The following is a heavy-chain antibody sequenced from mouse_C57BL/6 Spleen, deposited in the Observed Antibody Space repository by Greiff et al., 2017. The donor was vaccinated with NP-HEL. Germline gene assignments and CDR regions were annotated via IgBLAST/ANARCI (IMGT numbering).Heavy chain of an antibody. V-gene: IGHV5-17*01. CDR2: ISSGSSTI. D-gene: IGHD3-1*01. CDR3: ARSGQKEWFAY. J-gene: IGHJ3*01. CDR1: GFTFSDYG. Sequence: DVQLVESGGGLVKPGGSLKLSCAASGFTFSDYGMHWVRQAPEKGLEWVAYISSGSSTIYYADTVKGRFTISSDNAKNTLFLQMTSLRSEDTAMYYCARSGQKEWFAYWGQGTLVTVSA.